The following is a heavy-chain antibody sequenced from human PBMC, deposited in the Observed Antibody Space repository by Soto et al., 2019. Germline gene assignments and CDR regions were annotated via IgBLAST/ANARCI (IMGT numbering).Heavy chain of an antibody. CDR2: TYYRSKWYN. CDR3: ARAIVAAEKNWFDP. V-gene: IGHV6-1*01. D-gene: IGHD5-12*01. CDR1: GDSVSSNSAA. J-gene: IGHJ5*02. Sequence: QTLSLTCAISGDSVSSNSAAWNWIRQSPSRGLEWLGRTYYRSKWYNDYAVSVKSRIRINPDTSKNQFSLQLNSVSPEDTAVYYCARAIVAAEKNWFDPWGQGTLVTVSS.